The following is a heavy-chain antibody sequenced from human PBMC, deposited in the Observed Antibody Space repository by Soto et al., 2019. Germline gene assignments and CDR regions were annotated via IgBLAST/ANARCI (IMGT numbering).Heavy chain of an antibody. CDR2: INPNSGGT. Sequence: ASVKVSCKASGYTFTGYYMHWVRQAPGQGLEWMGWINPNSGGTNYAQKFQGWVTMTRDTSISTAYMELSRLRSDAPPVYYCARPSSRTDSSGYYEVWGQGTLVPVS. CDR1: GYTFTGYY. V-gene: IGHV1-2*04. J-gene: IGHJ4*02. D-gene: IGHD3-22*01. CDR3: ARPSSRTDSSGYYEV.